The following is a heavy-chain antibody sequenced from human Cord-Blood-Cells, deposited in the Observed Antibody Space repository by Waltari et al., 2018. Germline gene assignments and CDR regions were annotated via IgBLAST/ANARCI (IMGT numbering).Heavy chain of an antibody. CDR2: IYHSGST. CDR3: ARGDENGGKYWFDP. D-gene: IGHD2-15*01. J-gene: IGHJ5*02. Sequence: QLQLQESGSGLVKPSQTLSLTCAVSGGSISSGGYSWSWIRQPPGKGLEWIGYIYHSGSTYYTPSLKSRGTISVDRSKNQFSLKLSSVTAADTAVYYCARGDENGGKYWFDPWGQGTLVTVSS. V-gene: IGHV4-30-2*01. CDR1: GGSISSGGYS.